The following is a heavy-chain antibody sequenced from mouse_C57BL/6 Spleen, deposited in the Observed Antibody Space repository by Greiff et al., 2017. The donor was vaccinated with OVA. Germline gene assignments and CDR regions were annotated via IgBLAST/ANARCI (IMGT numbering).Heavy chain of an antibody. CDR1: GFSLRTSGMG. Sequence: QVTLKESGPGILQSSQTLSLTCSFSGFSLRTSGMGVSWIRQPSGKGLEWLAHIYWDDDKRYNPSLKSRLTISKDTSRNQVFLKITSVDTADTATYYCARSTTVVAPFDYWGQGTTLTVSS. V-gene: IGHV8-12*01. CDR3: ARSTTVVAPFDY. D-gene: IGHD1-1*01. J-gene: IGHJ2*01. CDR2: IYWDDDK.